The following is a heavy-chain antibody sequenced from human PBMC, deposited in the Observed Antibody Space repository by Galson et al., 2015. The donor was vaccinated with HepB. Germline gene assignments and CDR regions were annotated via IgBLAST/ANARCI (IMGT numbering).Heavy chain of an antibody. V-gene: IGHV3-23*01. D-gene: IGHD4-17*01. Sequence: SLRLSCAASGFTFSSYAMSWVRQAPGKGLEWVSAISGSGGSTYYADSVKGRFTISRDNSKNTLYLQMNSLRAEDTAVYYCAHYGDYERSFFDYWGQGTLVTVSS. CDR1: GFTFSSYA. CDR2: ISGSGGST. CDR3: AHYGDYERSFFDY. J-gene: IGHJ4*02.